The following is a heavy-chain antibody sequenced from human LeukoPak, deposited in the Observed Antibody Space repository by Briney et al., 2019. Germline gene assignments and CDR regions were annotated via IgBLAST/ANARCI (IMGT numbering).Heavy chain of an antibody. Sequence: GGSLRLSCAASGFTFSSYAMSWVRQAPGKGLEWVSAISGSGGSTYYADSVKGRFTISRDNSKNTLYLQMNSLRAEDTAVYYCAKTPRYYYDSSGYYSIFDYWGQGTLVTVSS. D-gene: IGHD3-22*01. V-gene: IGHV3-23*01. J-gene: IGHJ4*02. CDR1: GFTFSSYA. CDR2: ISGSGGST. CDR3: AKTPRYYYDSSGYYSIFDY.